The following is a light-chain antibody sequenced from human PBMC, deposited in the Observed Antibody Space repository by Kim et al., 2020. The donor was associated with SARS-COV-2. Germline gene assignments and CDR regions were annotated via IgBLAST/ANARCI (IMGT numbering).Light chain of an antibody. CDR3: QQYDRPPFT. J-gene: IGKJ1*01. V-gene: IGKV3D-20*01. CDR2: GAS. Sequence: EIVLTQSPATLSLSPGERATLSCRASQSVSSSYLAWYQQKPGLAPRLVMYGASRGATGIPDRFSGSGSGTDFTLSISRLEPEDFAVYYWQQYDRPPFTFGQGTKLDIK. CDR1: QSVSSSY.